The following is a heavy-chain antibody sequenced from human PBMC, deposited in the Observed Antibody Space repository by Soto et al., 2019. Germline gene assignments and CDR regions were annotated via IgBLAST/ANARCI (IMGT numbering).Heavy chain of an antibody. D-gene: IGHD3-22*01. CDR1: GYSISSGYY. J-gene: IGHJ5*02. Sequence: SETLSLTCAVSGYSISSGYYWGWIRQPPGKGLEWIGSIYHSGSTYYNPSLKSRVTISVDTSKNQFSLKQSSVTAADTAVYYCATDRAYDSSGYYYHWGQGTLVTVSS. V-gene: IGHV4-38-2*02. CDR3: ATDRAYDSSGYYYH. CDR2: IYHSGST.